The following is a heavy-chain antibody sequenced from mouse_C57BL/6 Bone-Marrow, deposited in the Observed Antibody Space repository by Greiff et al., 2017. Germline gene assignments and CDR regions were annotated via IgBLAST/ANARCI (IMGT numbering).Heavy chain of an antibody. CDR2: ISSGGSYT. V-gene: IGHV5-6*01. J-gene: IGHJ1*03. D-gene: IGHD1-1*01. CDR3: ARPHYYGSSNYWYFDG. CDR1: GFTFSSYG. Sequence: EVQVVESGGDLVKPGGSLKLSCAASGFTFSSYGMSWVRQTPDKGLEWVATISSGGSYTYYPDSVKGRITISRDNAKNTLYLHMSSLKSEDTARYYCARPHYYGSSNYWYFDGWGTGTTVTVSS.